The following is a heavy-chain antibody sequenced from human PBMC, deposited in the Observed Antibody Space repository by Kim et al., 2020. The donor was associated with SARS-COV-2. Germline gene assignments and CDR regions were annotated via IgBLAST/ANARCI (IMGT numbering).Heavy chain of an antibody. Sequence: GGSLRLSCAASGFTFSSYGMHWVRQAPGKGLEWVAVISYDGSNKYYADSVKGRFTISRDNSKNTLYLQMNSLRAEDTAVYYCAKDRLASLGYCSSTSCPILRRLPEYNWFDPWGQGTLVTVSS. CDR2: ISYDGSNK. J-gene: IGHJ5*02. CDR3: AKDRLASLGYCSSTSCPILRRLPEYNWFDP. CDR1: GFTFSSYG. V-gene: IGHV3-30*18. D-gene: IGHD2-2*01.